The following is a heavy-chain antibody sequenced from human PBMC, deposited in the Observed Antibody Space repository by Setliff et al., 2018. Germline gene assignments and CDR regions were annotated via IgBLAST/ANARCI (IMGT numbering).Heavy chain of an antibody. CDR1: GGSLSTYY. CDR3: ARGGTFRYFDF. Sequence: SETLSLTCTVSGGSLSTYYWSWIRQTPGKGLEWIGFVYYSGTATYNPSLKSRVTVTVDTSKNQFSLRLNSVTAADTAVYYCARGGTFRYFDFWGQGTLVTVSS. D-gene: IGHD5-12*01. J-gene: IGHJ4*02. V-gene: IGHV4-59*13. CDR2: VYYSGTA.